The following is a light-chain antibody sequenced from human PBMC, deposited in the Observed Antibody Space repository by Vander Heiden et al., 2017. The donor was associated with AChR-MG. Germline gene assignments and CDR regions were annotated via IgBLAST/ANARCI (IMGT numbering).Light chain of an antibody. Sequence: QSVLTQPPPVSGAPGQRVTIPCTGSSPNSGAGYDVHWYQQVPGTAPKLLIYANSNRPSGVPDRFSGSKSGTSASLAITGLQAEDEADYYCQSYDSSLSGWVFGGGTKLTVL. CDR3: QSYDSSLSGWV. CDR2: ANS. CDR1: SPNSGAGYD. V-gene: IGLV1-40*01. J-gene: IGLJ3*02.